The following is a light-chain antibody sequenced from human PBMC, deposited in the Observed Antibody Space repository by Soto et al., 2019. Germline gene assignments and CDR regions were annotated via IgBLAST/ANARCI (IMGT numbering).Light chain of an antibody. Sequence: QSALTQPPSVSGSRGQSVAISCTGTSSDVGAYNRVSWYQQSPGTAPKLMIYEVSLRPSGVPDRFSGSKSGNTASLTISGLQAEEEADYYCSSYTTSNTLVFGGGTKLTVL. J-gene: IGLJ2*01. CDR2: EVS. CDR3: SSYTTSNTLV. CDR1: SSDVGAYNR. V-gene: IGLV2-18*02.